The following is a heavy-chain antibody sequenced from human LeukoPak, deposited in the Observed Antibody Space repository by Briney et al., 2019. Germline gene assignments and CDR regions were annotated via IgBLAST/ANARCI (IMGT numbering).Heavy chain of an antibody. D-gene: IGHD3-22*01. CDR3: STADYYDSNGYYTHERGRGYFDF. Sequence: GGSLRLSCAASGFTFSSYAMSWVRQAPGKGLEWVSAISGSGGSTYYADSVKGRFTISRDNSKNTLYLQMNSLKTEDTAVYYCSTADYYDSNGYYTHERGRGYFDFWGQGTLVTVSS. V-gene: IGHV3-23*01. CDR2: ISGSGGST. CDR1: GFTFSSYA. J-gene: IGHJ4*02.